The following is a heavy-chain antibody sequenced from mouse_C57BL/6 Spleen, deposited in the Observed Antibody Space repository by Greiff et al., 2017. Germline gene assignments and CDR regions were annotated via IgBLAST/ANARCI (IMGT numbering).Heavy chain of an antibody. CDR2: ISSGGDYI. V-gene: IGHV5-9-1*02. CDR3: TRIYDGYYRFAY. D-gene: IGHD2-3*01. CDR1: GFTFSSYA. J-gene: IGHJ3*01. Sequence: EVNLVESGEGLVKPGGSLKLSCAASGFTFSSYAMSWVRQTPEKRLEWVAYISSGGDYIYYADTVKGRFTISRDNARNTLYLQMSSLKSEDTAMYYCTRIYDGYYRFAYWGQGTLVTVSA.